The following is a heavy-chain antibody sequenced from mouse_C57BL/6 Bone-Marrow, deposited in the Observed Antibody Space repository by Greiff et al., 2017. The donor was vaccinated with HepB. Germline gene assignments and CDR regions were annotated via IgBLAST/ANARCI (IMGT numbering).Heavy chain of an antibody. D-gene: IGHD1-1*01. J-gene: IGHJ3*01. V-gene: IGHV1-19*01. CDR1: GYTFTDYY. CDR2: INPYNGGT. Sequence: EVQLQESGPVLVKPGASVKMSCKASGYTFTDYYMNWVKQSHGKSLEWIGVINPYNGGTSYNQKFKGKATLTVDKSSSTAYMELNSLTSEDSAVYYCASLLLRSSYWGQGTLVTVSA. CDR3: ASLLLRSSY.